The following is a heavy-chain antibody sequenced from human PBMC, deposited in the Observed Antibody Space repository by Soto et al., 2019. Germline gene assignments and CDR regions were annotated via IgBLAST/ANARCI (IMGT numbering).Heavy chain of an antibody. J-gene: IGHJ4*02. Sequence: VASVKVSCKASGYTFTSYGISWARQAPGKGLEWMGWISAYNGNKNYAQKLQGRVTMTTDTSTSTAYMELRSLRSDDTAVYYCAPCIAAGGTGVGYWGQGSLVTVSS. D-gene: IGHD6-13*01. V-gene: IGHV1-18*01. CDR3: APCIAAGGTGVGY. CDR1: GYTFTSYG. CDR2: ISAYNGNK.